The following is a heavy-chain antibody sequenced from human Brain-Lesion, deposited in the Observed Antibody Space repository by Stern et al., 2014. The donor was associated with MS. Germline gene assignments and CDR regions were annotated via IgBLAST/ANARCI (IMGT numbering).Heavy chain of an antibody. V-gene: IGHV4-39*01. CDR2: IYSSGST. CDR3: ARTGDDFGDYSLSY. J-gene: IGHJ4*02. D-gene: IGHD4-17*01. Sequence: MQLVESGPGLVKPSETLSLTCTVSGGSINTNNYYWGWIRQPPGKGLEWIGNIYSSGSTFYSPSLKIRVTMYVDTPKHPFSLKRASVTAADTAVYYCARTGDDFGDYSLSYWGQGTLVTVSS. CDR1: GGSINTNNYY.